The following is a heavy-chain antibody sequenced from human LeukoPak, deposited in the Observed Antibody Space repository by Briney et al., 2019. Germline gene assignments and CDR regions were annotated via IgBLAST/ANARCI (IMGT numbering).Heavy chain of an antibody. CDR2: IKSKTDGGTT. CDR3: TTDPEGHYYDSSGYYPTFDY. V-gene: IGHV3-15*01. D-gene: IGHD3-22*01. CDR1: GFTFSNAW. Sequence: PGGSLRLSCAASGFTFSNAWMSWVRQAPGKGLEWVGRIKSKTDGGTTDYAAPVKGRFTISRDDSKNTLYLQMNSLKTEDTAVYYCTTDPEGHYYDSSGYYPTFDYWGQGTLVTVSS. J-gene: IGHJ4*02.